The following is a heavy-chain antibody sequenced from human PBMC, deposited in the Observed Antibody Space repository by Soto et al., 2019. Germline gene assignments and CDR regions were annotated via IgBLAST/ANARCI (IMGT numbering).Heavy chain of an antibody. CDR3: ARGPNSDC. Sequence: EERLVQSVGGLVQPGGSLRLSCAASGFSVGGNYMSWVRQAPGKGLELVSLIYSGGNPFYADSMKGRFTLSRDNSNNMLYLQMDSLRAEDTAVYYCARGPNSDCWGQGTLLIVSS. D-gene: IGHD2-21*01. CDR1: GFSVGGNY. V-gene: IGHV3-53*01. J-gene: IGHJ4*02. CDR2: IYSGGNP.